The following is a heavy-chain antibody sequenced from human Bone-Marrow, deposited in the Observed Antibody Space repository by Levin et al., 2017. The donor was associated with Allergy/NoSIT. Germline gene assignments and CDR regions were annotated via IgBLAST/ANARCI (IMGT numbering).Heavy chain of an antibody. V-gene: IGHV1-2*02. CDR1: GYTFTDYY. Sequence: ASVKVSCKASGYTFTDYYLLWVRQAPGQRPEWVGWINPKSGDTKYAQNFQGRVTMTSDTSISTAYMELKTLRSDDTAIYYCAKGGAEDYGHYWGQGTLVTVSS. CDR2: INPKSGDT. CDR3: AKGGAEDYGHY. D-gene: IGHD4-17*01. J-gene: IGHJ4*02.